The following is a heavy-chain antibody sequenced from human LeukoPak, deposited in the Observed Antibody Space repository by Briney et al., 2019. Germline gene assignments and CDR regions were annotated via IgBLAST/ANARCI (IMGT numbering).Heavy chain of an antibody. Sequence: PGGSLRLSCAASGFTFSSYGMHWVRQAPGKGLEWVAVISYDGSNKYYADSVKGRFTISRDNSKNTLYLQVNSLRAEDTAVYYCAKAEYGGNSGLDYWGQGTLVTVSS. CDR3: AKAEYGGNSGLDY. CDR2: ISYDGSNK. D-gene: IGHD4-23*01. J-gene: IGHJ4*02. V-gene: IGHV3-30*18. CDR1: GFTFSSYG.